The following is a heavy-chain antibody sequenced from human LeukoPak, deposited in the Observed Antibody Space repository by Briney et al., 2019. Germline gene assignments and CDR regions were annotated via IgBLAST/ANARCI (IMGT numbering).Heavy chain of an antibody. CDR1: GFTFSYYN. J-gene: IGHJ4*02. V-gene: IGHV3-48*01. CDR2: ISSSSSPI. Sequence: GGSLRLSCASSGFTFSYYNMNWVRQAPGKGLEWVSYISSSSSPIYYADSVKGRFTISRDNAKNSLYLQMNSLRAEGTAVYYCAKDRTSYYYGSGSYYLDWGQGTLVTVSS. D-gene: IGHD3-10*01. CDR3: AKDRTSYYYGSGSYYLD.